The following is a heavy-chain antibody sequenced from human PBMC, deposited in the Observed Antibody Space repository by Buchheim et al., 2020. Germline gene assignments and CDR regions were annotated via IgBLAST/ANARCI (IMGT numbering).Heavy chain of an antibody. Sequence: QVQLVESGGGVVQPGRSLRLSCAASGFTFSSYGMHWVRQAPGKGLEWVAVIWYDGSNKYYADSVKVRFTISRDNSKNTLYLQMNSLRAEDTAVYYCAREGTIFGVVSSLYYYGMDVWGQGTT. J-gene: IGHJ6*02. D-gene: IGHD3-3*01. CDR1: GFTFSSYG. V-gene: IGHV3-33*01. CDR3: AREGTIFGVVSSLYYYGMDV. CDR2: IWYDGSNK.